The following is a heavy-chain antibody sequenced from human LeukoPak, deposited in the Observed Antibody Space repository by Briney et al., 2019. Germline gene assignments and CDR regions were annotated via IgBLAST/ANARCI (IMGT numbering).Heavy chain of an antibody. V-gene: IGHV5-51*01. D-gene: IGHD4-17*01. CDR3: ASDYGDYNDAFDI. CDR2: IYPGDSDT. CDR1: GYSFTSYW. Sequence: GESLKVSCKGSGYSFTSYWIGWVRQMPGKGLEWMGIIYPGDSDTRYSPSFQGQVTISADKSISTAYLQWSSLKASDAAMYYCASDYGDYNDAFDIWGQGTMVTVSS. J-gene: IGHJ3*02.